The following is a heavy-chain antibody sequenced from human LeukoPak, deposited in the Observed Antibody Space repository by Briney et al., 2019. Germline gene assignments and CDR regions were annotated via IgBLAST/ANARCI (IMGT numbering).Heavy chain of an antibody. D-gene: IGHD2-8*02. J-gene: IGHJ4*02. V-gene: IGHV3-48*01. CDR3: ARYSRSHCGTVVCDY. CDR2: IRSSSTTI. Sequence: PGGSLRLSCAASGFTFSTSSMNWVRQAPGKGLEWVSYIRSSSTTIYNADSVKGRFTISRDNAKNSLYLRMNSLRAEDTALYFCARYSRSHCGTVVCDYWRRGTVVSVPS. CDR1: GFTFSTSS.